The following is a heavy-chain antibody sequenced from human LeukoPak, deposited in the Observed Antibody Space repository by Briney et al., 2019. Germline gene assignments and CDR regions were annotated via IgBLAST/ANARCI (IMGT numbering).Heavy chain of an antibody. CDR1: GGTFSSYA. Sequence: SVKVSCKASGGTFSSYAISWVRQAPGQGLELMGRIIPILGIANYAQKFQGRVTITADKSTSTAYMELSSLRSEDTAVYYCARVAGYQLPQSWYYYGMDVWGQGTTVTVSS. CDR3: ARVAGYQLPQSWYYYGMDV. CDR2: IIPILGIA. J-gene: IGHJ6*02. V-gene: IGHV1-69*04. D-gene: IGHD2-2*01.